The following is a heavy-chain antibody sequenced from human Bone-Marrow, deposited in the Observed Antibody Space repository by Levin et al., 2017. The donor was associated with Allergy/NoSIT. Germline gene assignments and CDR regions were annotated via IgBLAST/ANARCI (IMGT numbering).Heavy chain of an antibody. V-gene: IGHV1-8*01. CDR1: GYTFTSYD. J-gene: IGHJ4*02. CDR2: MNPNSGNT. D-gene: IGHD6-25*01. CDR3: ARGLISATLTHAY. Sequence: ASVKVSCKASGYTFTSYDINWVRQATGQGLEWMGWMNPNSGNTGYAQKFQGRVTMTRNTSISTAYMELSSLTSEDTAVYYCARGLISATLTHAYWGQGTLVTVSS.